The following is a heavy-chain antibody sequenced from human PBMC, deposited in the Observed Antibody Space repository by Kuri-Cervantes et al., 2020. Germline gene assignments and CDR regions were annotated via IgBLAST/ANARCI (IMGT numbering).Heavy chain of an antibody. V-gene: IGHV3-30*02. D-gene: IGHD6-19*01. CDR1: EFTFRNYG. J-gene: IGHJ4*02. Sequence: GESLKISCAASEFTFRNYGMHWVRQSPGKGLEWVASIRYDGSKTDYADSVKGRFTISRDNARNSLWLQMDSLRLDDTAFYYCARDAYGNGWYDYWGQGTPVTVSS. CDR3: ARDAYGNGWYDY. CDR2: IRYDGSKT.